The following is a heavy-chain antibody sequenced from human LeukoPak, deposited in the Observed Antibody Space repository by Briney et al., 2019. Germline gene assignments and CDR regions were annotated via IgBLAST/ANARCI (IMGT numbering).Heavy chain of an antibody. Sequence: PGGSLRLSCAASGFTVSSNYMSWVRQAPGKGLEWVSVIYSGGSTYYADSVKGRFTISRHNSKNTLYLQMNSLRAEDTAVNYCARMGTYYYDSSGYPNDAFDIWGQGTMVTVSS. CDR2: IYSGGST. D-gene: IGHD3-22*01. CDR3: ARMGTYYYDSSGYPNDAFDI. J-gene: IGHJ3*02. CDR1: GFTVSSNY. V-gene: IGHV3-53*04.